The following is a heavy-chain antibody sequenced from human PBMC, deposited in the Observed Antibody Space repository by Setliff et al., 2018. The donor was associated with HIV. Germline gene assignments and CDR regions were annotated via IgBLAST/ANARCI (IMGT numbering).Heavy chain of an antibody. CDR2: IYYTGST. V-gene: IGHV4-59*08. CDR3: ARHRQISDWFDP. D-gene: IGHD3-10*01. CDR1: GGSISSYY. Sequence: SETLSLTCTVSGGSISSYYWSWIRQPPGKRLEWIGYIYYTGSTNYNPSLKSRVTISIDTSKNRFSLTMTSVTAADTAVYYCARHRQISDWFDPWGQGILVTVSS. J-gene: IGHJ5*02.